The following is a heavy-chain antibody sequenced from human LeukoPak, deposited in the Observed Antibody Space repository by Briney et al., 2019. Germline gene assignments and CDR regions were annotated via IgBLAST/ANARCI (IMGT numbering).Heavy chain of an antibody. Sequence: GASVKVSCKASGYTFTGYYMHWGRQAPGQGLELMGWVNPNSGGTNYAQEFQGRGTMTRDPSISTAYMELRRLRSDDTAVYYCARDALGALPYYYYYYMDVWGKGTTVTVSS. CDR3: ARDALGALPYYYYYYMDV. CDR1: GYTFTGYY. V-gene: IGHV1-2*02. CDR2: VNPNSGGT. J-gene: IGHJ6*03.